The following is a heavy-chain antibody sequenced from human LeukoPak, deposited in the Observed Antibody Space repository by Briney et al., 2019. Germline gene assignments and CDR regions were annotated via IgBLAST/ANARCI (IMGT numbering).Heavy chain of an antibody. Sequence: GGSLRLSCAASGFTFSSYAMSWVRQPPGKGLEWVSAISGSGGSTYYADSVKGRFTISRDNSKNTLYLQMNSLRAEDTAVYYCAKDRLLWFGELMEYNWFDPWGQGTLVTVSS. CDR2: ISGSGGST. V-gene: IGHV3-23*01. CDR3: AKDRLLWFGELMEYNWFDP. J-gene: IGHJ5*02. D-gene: IGHD3-10*01. CDR1: GFTFSSYA.